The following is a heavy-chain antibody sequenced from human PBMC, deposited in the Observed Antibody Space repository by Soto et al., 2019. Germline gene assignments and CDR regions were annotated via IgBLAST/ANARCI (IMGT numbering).Heavy chain of an antibody. V-gene: IGHV1-58*02. J-gene: IGHJ4*02. CDR2: IVVGSGNT. Sequence: TSVKVSCTASGFTFTSSAMQWVRQARGQRLEWIGWIVVGSGNTNYAQKFQERVTITRDMSTSTAYMELSSLRSEDTAVYYCAKSATVPAAIAYWGQGTLVTVSS. D-gene: IGHD2-2*02. CDR3: AKSATVPAAIAY. CDR1: GFTFTSSA.